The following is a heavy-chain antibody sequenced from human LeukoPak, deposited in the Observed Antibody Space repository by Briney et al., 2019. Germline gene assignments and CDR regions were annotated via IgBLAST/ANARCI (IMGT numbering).Heavy chain of an antibody. CDR2: IYYSGST. D-gene: IGHD1-26*01. CDR3: ARRETNTQWGFDY. J-gene: IGHJ4*02. V-gene: IGHV4-59*01. Sequence: SETLSLTCTVSGGSISSYYWSWIRQPPGKGLEWIGYIYYSGSTKYNPSLKSRVTISLDTSKNQFSLKLSSVTAADTAVYYCARRETNTQWGFDYWGQGTLVTVSS. CDR1: GGSISSYY.